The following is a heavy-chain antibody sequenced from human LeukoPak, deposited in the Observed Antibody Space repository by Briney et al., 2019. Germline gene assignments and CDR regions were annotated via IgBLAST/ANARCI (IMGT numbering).Heavy chain of an antibody. V-gene: IGHV3-23*01. Sequence: GGSLRLSCAASGFTFTTYAMSWVRQAPGKGLEWFSGISGSGDDTYYADSVKGRFTISRDISKNTLNLQMNSLRAEDTAVYYCARGKNAGYYYGMDVWGQGTTVTVSS. D-gene: IGHD2/OR15-2a*01. CDR1: GFTFTTYA. CDR3: ARGKNAGYYYGMDV. CDR2: ISGSGDDT. J-gene: IGHJ6*02.